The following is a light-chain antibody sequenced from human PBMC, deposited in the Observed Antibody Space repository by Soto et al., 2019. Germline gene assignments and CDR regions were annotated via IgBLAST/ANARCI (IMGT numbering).Light chain of an antibody. CDR2: SNN. V-gene: IGLV1-44*01. Sequence: QSALTQPPSASGTPGQRVTIPCSGSSANIGRNIVNWYQHLPGTAPKLLIYSNNQRPSGVPDRFSGSRSGSSASLAISGLQSEDEADYYCSSWDDSLNGFVAFGGGTKLTVL. J-gene: IGLJ2*01. CDR3: SSWDDSLNGFVA. CDR1: SANIGRNI.